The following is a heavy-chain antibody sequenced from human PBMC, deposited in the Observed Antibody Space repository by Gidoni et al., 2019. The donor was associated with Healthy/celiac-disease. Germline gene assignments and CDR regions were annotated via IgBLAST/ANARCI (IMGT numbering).Heavy chain of an antibody. CDR1: GGSTSSGGYS. CDR3: ARVIQLWGEIDY. J-gene: IGHJ4*02. V-gene: IGHV4-30-2*01. D-gene: IGHD5-18*01. Sequence: QLQLQESGSGLVKPSQNLSLTCAVSGGSTSSGGYSWSWIRQPPGKGLEWIGYIYHSGSTYYNPSLKSRVTISVDRSKNQFSLKLSSVTAADTAVYYCARVIQLWGEIDYWGQGTLVTVSS. CDR2: IYHSGST.